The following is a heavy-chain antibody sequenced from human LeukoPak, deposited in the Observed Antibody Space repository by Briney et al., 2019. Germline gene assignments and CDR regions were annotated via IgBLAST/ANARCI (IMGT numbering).Heavy chain of an antibody. V-gene: IGHV3-21*04. D-gene: IGHD6-19*01. CDR3: AKGIYSSGWSYFDY. CDR1: GFSFNSYS. J-gene: IGHJ4*01. CDR2: ISSSGMYI. Sequence: GGSLRLSCAASGFSFNSYSITWVRQAPGKGLEWVSSISSSGMYIYYADTMKGRFTISRDNSKNTLYLQMNSLRAEDTAVYYCAKGIYSSGWSYFDYWGHGTPVTVSS.